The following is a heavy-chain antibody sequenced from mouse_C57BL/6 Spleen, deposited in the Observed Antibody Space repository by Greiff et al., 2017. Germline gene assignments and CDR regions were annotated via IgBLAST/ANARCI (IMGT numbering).Heavy chain of an antibody. CDR2: IDPSDSET. CDR1: GYTFTSYW. CDR3: ARRGYGYDY. Sequence: VQLQQSGAELVRPGSSVKLSCKASGYTFTSYWMHWVKQRPIQGLEWIGNIDPSDSETHYNQKFKDKATLTVDKSSSTAYMQLSSLTSEDAAVYYCARRGYGYDYWGQGTLVTVSA. D-gene: IGHD2-2*01. J-gene: IGHJ3*01. V-gene: IGHV1-52*01.